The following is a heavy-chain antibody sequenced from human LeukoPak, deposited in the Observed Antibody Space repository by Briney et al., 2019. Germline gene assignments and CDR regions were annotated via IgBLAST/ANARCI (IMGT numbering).Heavy chain of an antibody. J-gene: IGHJ4*02. CDR2: ISGNGGST. Sequence: GGSLRLSCAASGSTFSSYAMSWVRQARGKGLEWVSVISGNGGSTYYADSVKGRFTISRDNSKNTLYLQMNSLRGEDTAVYYCAKADSARGVTLKSTIDYWGQGTLVTVSS. D-gene: IGHD2-21*02. CDR1: GSTFSSYA. V-gene: IGHV3-23*01. CDR3: AKADSARGVTLKSTIDY.